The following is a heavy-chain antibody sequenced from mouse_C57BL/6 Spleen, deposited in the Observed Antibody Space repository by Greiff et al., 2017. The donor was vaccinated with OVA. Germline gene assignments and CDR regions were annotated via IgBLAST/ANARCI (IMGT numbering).Heavy chain of an antibody. J-gene: IGHJ2*01. CDR2: INPSTGST. CDR3: ARGDY. CDR1: GYSFTGYY. V-gene: IGHV1-42*01. Sequence: EVQLQQSGPELVKPGASVKISCKASGYSFTGYYMNWVKQSPAKSLEWIGEINPSTGSTNYNQKFKAKATLTVDKSSSTAYMQLKSLTSEDSAVYYCARGDYWGQGTTLTVSS.